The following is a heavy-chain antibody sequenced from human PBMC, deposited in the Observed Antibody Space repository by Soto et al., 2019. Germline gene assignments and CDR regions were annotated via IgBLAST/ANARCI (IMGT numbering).Heavy chain of an antibody. J-gene: IGHJ6*03. CDR1: GGSISSGGYY. CDR2: IYYSGST. D-gene: IGHD1-26*01. Sequence: SETLSLTCTVSGGSISSGGYYWSWIRQHPGKGLEWIGYIYYSGSTYYNPSLKSRVTISVDTSKNQFSLKLSSVTAADTAVYYCARDYRPRRAGGYYYYYMDVWGKGTTVTVSS. CDR3: ARDYRPRRAGGYYYYYMDV. V-gene: IGHV4-31*03.